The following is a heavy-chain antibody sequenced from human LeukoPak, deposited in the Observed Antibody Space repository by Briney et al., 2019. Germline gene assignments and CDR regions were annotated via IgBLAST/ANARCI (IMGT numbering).Heavy chain of an antibody. V-gene: IGHV3-53*01. CDR2: LYSDGRT. J-gene: IGHJ4*02. CDR1: GLLVSGNY. Sequence: GGSLRLSCEVSGLLVSGNYMSWLRQAPGKGLEWVSVLYSDGRTYYANSVTGRFIISRDNSRNTVYFQMKSLRADDTAVYFCARGVASAWDYWGQGTLVTVSS. CDR3: ARGVASAWDY.